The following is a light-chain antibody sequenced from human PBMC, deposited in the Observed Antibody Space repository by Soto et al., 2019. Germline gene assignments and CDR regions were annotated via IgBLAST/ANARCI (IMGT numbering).Light chain of an antibody. Sequence: QSALTQPPSASGSPGQSVTISGTGTSSDVGAYKYVSWYQQYPGKAPKLMIYAVSKRPSGVPDRFSGSKSGNTASLTVAGLQAEDEADYYCTSYVGSNIWVFGGGTKVTVL. J-gene: IGLJ3*02. CDR1: SSDVGAYKY. CDR2: AVS. CDR3: TSYVGSNIWV. V-gene: IGLV2-8*01.